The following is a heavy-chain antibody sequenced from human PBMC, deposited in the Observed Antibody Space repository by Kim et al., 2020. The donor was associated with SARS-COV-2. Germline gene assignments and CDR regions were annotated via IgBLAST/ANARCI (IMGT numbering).Heavy chain of an antibody. V-gene: IGHV3-33*03. D-gene: IGHD6-6*01. Sequence: GGSLRLSCAASGFIFSSVGMNWVRQAPGKGLEWVAGIWFGEKSEYYADSVKGRFTISRDNSKNMVYLQMKRLRAEDTAVYYCSWAFEYSICDGFYIWGQG. CDR2: IWFGEKSE. CDR1: GFIFSSVG. CDR3: SWAFEYSICDGFYI. J-gene: IGHJ3*02.